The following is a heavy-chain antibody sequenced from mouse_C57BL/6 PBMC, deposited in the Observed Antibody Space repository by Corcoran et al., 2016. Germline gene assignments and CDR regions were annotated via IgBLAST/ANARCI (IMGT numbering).Heavy chain of an antibody. Sequence: QVQLQQSGAELAMPGASVKLSCKASGYTFTSYGISWVKQRTGQGLEWIGEIYPSSGNTYYNEKFKGKATLTADKSSSTAYMELSSLTSEDSAVYFCARWLKARAMDYWGQGTSVTISS. J-gene: IGHJ4*01. V-gene: IGHV1-81*01. CDR2: IYPSSGNT. CDR3: ARWLKARAMDY. CDR1: GYTFTSYG.